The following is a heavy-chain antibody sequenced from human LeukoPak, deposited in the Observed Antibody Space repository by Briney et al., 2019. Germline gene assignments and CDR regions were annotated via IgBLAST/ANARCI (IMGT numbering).Heavy chain of an antibody. CDR1: GFTFSSYD. Sequence: GGSLRLSCTASGFTFSSYDMHWVRQGPGKGLEWVSAIGTAGDTYYGGSVKGRFTISRDNAKNSLYLQMNSLRAEDTAVYYCARDSLYSSSWYESYYYYYMDVWGKGTAVTISS. V-gene: IGHV3-13*01. CDR2: IGTAGDT. D-gene: IGHD6-13*01. J-gene: IGHJ6*03. CDR3: ARDSLYSSSWYESYYYYYMDV.